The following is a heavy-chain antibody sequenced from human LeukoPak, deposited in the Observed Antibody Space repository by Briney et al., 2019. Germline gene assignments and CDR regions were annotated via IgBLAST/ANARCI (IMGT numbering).Heavy chain of an antibody. CDR1: GFTFSTYT. Sequence: PGGSLRLSCAASGFTFSTYTLDWVRQAPGKGLEWVSSISSSSRYIYYADSVKGRFTISRDNAKTSLYLQMNSLRAEDTAVYYCARDGVMVAASPSYWYLDLWGRGALVTVSS. J-gene: IGHJ2*01. V-gene: IGHV3-21*01. CDR2: ISSSSRYI. D-gene: IGHD2-15*01. CDR3: ARDGVMVAASPSYWYLDL.